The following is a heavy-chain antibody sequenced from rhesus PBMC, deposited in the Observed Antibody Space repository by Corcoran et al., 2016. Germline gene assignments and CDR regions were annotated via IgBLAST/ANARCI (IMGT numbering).Heavy chain of an antibody. D-gene: IGHD6-13*01. CDR1: GFTFRSTA. Sequence: EVQLVESGGGLAMPGGSLRLSCAASGFTFRSTALHWFRRAPGKGLEWVSAISSGGSTYYADSVKGRFTISRDNSKNTLSLQMNSLRAEDTAVYYCAKCAAGKGLFDYWGQGVLVTVSS. V-gene: IGHV3-103*01. CDR2: ISSGGST. J-gene: IGHJ4*01. CDR3: AKCAAGKGLFDY.